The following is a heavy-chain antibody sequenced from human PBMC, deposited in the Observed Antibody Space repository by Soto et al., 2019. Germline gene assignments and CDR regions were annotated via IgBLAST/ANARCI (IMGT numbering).Heavy chain of an antibody. CDR3: SRASAVAGGSSNSLPNDY. D-gene: IGHD6-19*01. J-gene: IGHJ4*02. CDR2: INPTSGGT. CDR1: GYTFTDYY. Sequence: ASVKVSCKASGYTFTDYYMHWVRQAPGQGLEWMGWINPTSGGTMYAQNFQGRVTMTRDTSITTAYMELSRPSSDDTAVYYCSRASAVAGGSSNSLPNDYWGQGTLVTVSS. V-gene: IGHV1-2*02.